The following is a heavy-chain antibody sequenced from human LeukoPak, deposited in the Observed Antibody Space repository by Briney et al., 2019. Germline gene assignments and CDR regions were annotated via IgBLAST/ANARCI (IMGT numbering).Heavy chain of an antibody. CDR2: ISYTGST. J-gene: IGHJ4*02. CDR3: ARSFGYSYGLPFDY. Sequence: SETLSLTCTVSGGYISSSSYYWGSIRQPPGKGLEWIGSISYTGSTYYNPSLKSRVSISADMSKNQFSLKLSSVTAADTAIYYCARSFGYSYGLPFDYWGQGNLVTVSS. D-gene: IGHD5-18*01. V-gene: IGHV4-39*01. CDR1: GGYISSSSYY.